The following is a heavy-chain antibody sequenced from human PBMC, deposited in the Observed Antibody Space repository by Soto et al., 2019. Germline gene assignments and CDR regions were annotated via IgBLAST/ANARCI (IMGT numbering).Heavy chain of an antibody. CDR3: AREGSAWYKEFDY. J-gene: IGHJ4*02. D-gene: IGHD6-13*01. CDR2: INPKTGGT. Sequence: QVPLVQSGAEVKKPGASVRVSCKVSGDTFSDYHMHWVRQAPGQGFEWMGWINPKTGGTSYARKFQGRVTMTGDSSVSTVYMELTRLRSDDTAVYFCAREGSAWYKEFDYWGQGTLVIVSS. CDR1: GDTFSDYH. V-gene: IGHV1-2*02.